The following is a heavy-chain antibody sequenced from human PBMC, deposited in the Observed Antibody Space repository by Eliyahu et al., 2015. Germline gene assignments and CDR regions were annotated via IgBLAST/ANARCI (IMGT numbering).Heavy chain of an antibody. J-gene: IGHJ6*02. D-gene: IGHD7-27*01. CDR2: IGSNGAST. Sequence: EVQLVESGGGLVQPGGSLXLSCXASGXTFXTYAMHWVRQAPGKGLEYVSVIGSNGASTYYADSVKGRFTISRDNSKKTLDLQMGSLRAEDTAIYYCVKGLGSYYYYGMDVWGQGTTVTVSS. CDR3: VKGLGSYYYYGMDV. CDR1: GXTFXTYA. V-gene: IGHV3-64D*08.